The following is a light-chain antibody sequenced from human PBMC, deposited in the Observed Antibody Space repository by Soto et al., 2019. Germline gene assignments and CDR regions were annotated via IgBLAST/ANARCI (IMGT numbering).Light chain of an antibody. Sequence: EIVMTQSPATLSVSPGERATLSCRASQSVSSNLAWYQQKPGQAPRLLIYDASTRATGIPARLSGSGSGTEYTPTISSLQSEDSAVYYCQQCSWHPFTVTFGGGTKVEIK. CDR3: QQCSWHPFTVT. CDR2: DAS. J-gene: IGKJ4*01. V-gene: IGKV3-15*01. CDR1: QSVSSN.